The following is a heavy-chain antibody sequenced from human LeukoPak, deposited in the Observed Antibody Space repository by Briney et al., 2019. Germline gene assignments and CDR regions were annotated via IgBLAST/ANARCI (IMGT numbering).Heavy chain of an antibody. CDR1: GFTFSSYS. CDR3: ARLDSDSSGYYYAIDY. J-gene: IGHJ4*02. D-gene: IGHD3-22*01. V-gene: IGHV3-21*01. Sequence: AGGSLRLSCAASGFTFSSYSMNWVRQAPGKGLEWVSSISSSSSYIYYADSVKGRFTISRDNAKNSLYLQMNSLRAEDTAVYYCARLDSDSSGYYYAIDYWGQGTLVTVSS. CDR2: ISSSSSYI.